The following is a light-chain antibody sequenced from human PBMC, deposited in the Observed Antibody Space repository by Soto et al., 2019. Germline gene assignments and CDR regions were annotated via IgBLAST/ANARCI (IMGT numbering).Light chain of an antibody. V-gene: IGLV2-11*01. CDR3: CSYAGSYTPV. CDR1: SSDVGGYNY. J-gene: IGLJ1*01. Sequence: QSALTQPRSVSGSPGQSVTISCTGTSSDVGGYNYVSWYQQHPGKAPKLMIYDVSKRPSGVPDRFSGSKSGNTASLTISGLQAEDEADYYCCSYAGSYTPVFGTGNKLTVL. CDR2: DVS.